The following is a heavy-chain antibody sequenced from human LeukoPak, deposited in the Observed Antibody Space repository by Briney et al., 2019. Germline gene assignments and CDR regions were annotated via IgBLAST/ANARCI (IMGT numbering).Heavy chain of an antibody. V-gene: IGHV4-59*08. CDR2: IYYSGST. CDR1: GASFNAYY. D-gene: IGHD4-17*01. J-gene: IGHJ4*02. CDR3: ARHYGVYVLYYFDY. Sequence: SETLSLTCAVYGASFNAYYWSWIRQPPGKGLEWIGYIYYSGSTNYNPSLKSRVTISVDTSKNQFSLKLSSVTAADTAVYYCARHYGVYVLYYFDYWGQGTLVTVSS.